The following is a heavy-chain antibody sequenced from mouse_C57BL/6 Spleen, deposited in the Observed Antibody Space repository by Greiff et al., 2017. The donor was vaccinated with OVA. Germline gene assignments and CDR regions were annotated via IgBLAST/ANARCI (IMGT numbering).Heavy chain of an antibody. CDR2: FHPYNDDT. CDR3: ARQNYYCSSYWYFDG. Sequence: QVQLKESGAELVKPGASVKMSCKASGYTFTTYPIEWMKQNHGKSLEWIGNFHPYNDDTKYNEKFKGKATLPVEKSSSTVYLEISRLTSEDSAVYYCARQNYYCSSYWYFDGWGTGTTVTVSS. V-gene: IGHV1-47*01. D-gene: IGHD1-1*01. J-gene: IGHJ1*03. CDR1: GYTFTTYP.